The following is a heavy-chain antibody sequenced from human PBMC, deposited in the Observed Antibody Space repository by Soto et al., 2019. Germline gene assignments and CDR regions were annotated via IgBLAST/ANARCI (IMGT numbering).Heavy chain of an antibody. CDR2: IIWDGGST. V-gene: IGHV3-43*01. CDR1: GFTFDDYT. D-gene: IGHD3-9*01. J-gene: IGHJ4*02. Sequence: GGSLRLSCAASGFTFDDYTMHWVRQAPGKGLEWVSLIIWDGGSTYYADSVKGRFTISRDNSKNSLYLQMNSLRTEDTALYYCAKDFVRHGFILTGYYFDYWGQGTLVTVSS. CDR3: AKDFVRHGFILTGYYFDY.